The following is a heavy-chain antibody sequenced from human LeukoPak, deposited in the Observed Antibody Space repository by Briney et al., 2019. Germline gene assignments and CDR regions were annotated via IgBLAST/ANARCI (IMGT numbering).Heavy chain of an antibody. CDR3: ARWRGAQSEFDY. CDR2: IKDSGIEK. Sequence: GGSLRLSCAGSGFTFSSYSMGWVRQAPGKGLEWVANIKDSGIEKEYVDSVKGRFTISRDNAKNSLYLQMNSLRVEDTALYFCARWRGAQSEFDYWGKGTQVTVSS. V-gene: IGHV3-7*01. CDR1: GFTFSSYS. D-gene: IGHD3-3*01. J-gene: IGHJ4*02.